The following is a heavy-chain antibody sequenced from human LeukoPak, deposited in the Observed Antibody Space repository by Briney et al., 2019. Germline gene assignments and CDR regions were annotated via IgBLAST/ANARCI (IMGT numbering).Heavy chain of an antibody. CDR3: AKQKATYDI. CDR2: IRNDESDK. Sequence: GGSLRLSCAASGLNFSNYGMHWIRQAPGKGLEWVAFIRNDESDKYYEDSVKGRFTVSRDNSKNTLYLQMNSLTSDDTAVYYCAKQKATYDIWGQGTMVSVSS. V-gene: IGHV3-30*02. J-gene: IGHJ3*02. CDR1: GLNFSNYG.